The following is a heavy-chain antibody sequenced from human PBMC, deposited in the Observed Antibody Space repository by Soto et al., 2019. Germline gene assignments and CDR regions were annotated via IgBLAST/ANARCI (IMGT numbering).Heavy chain of an antibody. V-gene: IGHV4-59*01. CDR1: GGSISSYY. Sequence: SSETLSLTCTVSGGSISSYYWSWIRQPPGKGLEWIGYIYYSGSTNYNPSLKSRVTISVDTSKNQFSMKLSSVTAADTAVYYCASVNYGDFYFDYWGQGTLVTVSS. J-gene: IGHJ4*02. CDR2: IYYSGST. D-gene: IGHD4-17*01. CDR3: ASVNYGDFYFDY.